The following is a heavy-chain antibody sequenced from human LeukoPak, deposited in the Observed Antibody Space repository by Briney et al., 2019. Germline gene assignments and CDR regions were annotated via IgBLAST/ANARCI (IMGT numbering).Heavy chain of an antibody. J-gene: IGHJ5*02. D-gene: IGHD3-3*01. Sequence: ASVKVSCKASGYTFTYRYLHWVRQAPGQGLEWMGIINPSGGTTNYAQRFQGRVTMTRDMSTSTVYMELSSLRSEDTAVYYCAREAFTIFGLVRTQTTKGPHRFDPWGQGTLVTVSS. V-gene: IGHV1-46*01. CDR2: INPSGGTT. CDR1: GYTFTYRY. CDR3: AREAFTIFGLVRTQTTKGPHRFDP.